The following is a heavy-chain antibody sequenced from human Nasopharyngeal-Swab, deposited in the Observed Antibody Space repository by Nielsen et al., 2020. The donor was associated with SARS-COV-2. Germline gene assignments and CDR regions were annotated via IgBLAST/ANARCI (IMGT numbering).Heavy chain of an antibody. J-gene: IGHJ3*02. CDR2: LSWHSGSI. Sequence: SLKISCAASGFTFDDYAMHWVRQAPGKGLEWVSGLSWHSGSIGYADSVKGRFTISRDNAKNSLYLQMNSLRAEDTALYYCAKLPEPGEDAFDIWGQGTMVTVSS. V-gene: IGHV3-9*01. D-gene: IGHD3-16*01. CDR3: AKLPEPGEDAFDI. CDR1: GFTFDDYA.